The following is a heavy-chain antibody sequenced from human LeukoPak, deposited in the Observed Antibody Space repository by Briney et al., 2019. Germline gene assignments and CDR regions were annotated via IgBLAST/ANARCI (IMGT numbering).Heavy chain of an antibody. Sequence: ASVKVSCKVSGYTFIENYIHWVRQAPGQGLEWMGLINPHTGAANYSQKFQGRVTVTRDTSISTAYMHLTRLKFDDTAVYYCARGKSGYSPWGQGTPVTVSS. J-gene: IGHJ4*02. D-gene: IGHD3-3*01. CDR2: INPHTGAA. V-gene: IGHV1-2*02. CDR1: GYTFIENY. CDR3: ARGKSGYSP.